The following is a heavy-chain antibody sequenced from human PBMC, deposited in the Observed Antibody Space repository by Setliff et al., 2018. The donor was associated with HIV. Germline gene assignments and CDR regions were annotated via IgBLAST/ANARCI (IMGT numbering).Heavy chain of an antibody. V-gene: IGHV4-39*01. CDR2: IYYSGST. Sequence: SETLSLTCTVSGGSISSSSYYWGWIRQPPGKGLEWIGSIYYSGSTYYNPSLKSRVTTSVDTSKNQFSLKLSSVTAADTAVYYCANGDYWGAPFDLWGRGTLVTVSS. D-gene: IGHD4-17*01. J-gene: IGHJ2*01. CDR1: GGSISSSSYY. CDR3: ANGDYWGAPFDL.